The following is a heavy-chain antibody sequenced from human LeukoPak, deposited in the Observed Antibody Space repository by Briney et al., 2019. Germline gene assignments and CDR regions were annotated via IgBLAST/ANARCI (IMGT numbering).Heavy chain of an antibody. CDR1: GYTFTGYY. Sequence: ASVKVSCKASGYTFTGYYMHWVRQAPGQGLEWMGWINPNSGGTNYAQKLQGRVTMTTDTSTSTAYMELRSLRSDDTAVYYCARDKERYGGYNPLFDYWGQGTLVTVSS. J-gene: IGHJ4*02. CDR2: INPNSGGT. D-gene: IGHD5-12*01. V-gene: IGHV1-2*02. CDR3: ARDKERYGGYNPLFDY.